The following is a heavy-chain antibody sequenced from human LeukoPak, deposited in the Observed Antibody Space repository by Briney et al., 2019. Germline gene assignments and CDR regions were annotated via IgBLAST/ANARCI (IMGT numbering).Heavy chain of an antibody. V-gene: IGHV3-7*01. J-gene: IGHJ4*01. CDR1: GFTFNKYW. Sequence: GGSLRLSCSASGFTFNKYWMSWIRQLPGQGLEWVANVNQDGSQKYYVDSVKGRFTNSRDNARSLLYLQMNSLRDEDTAVYYCVRDVSSGWAFDYWGHGTLVTVSS. D-gene: IGHD6-19*01. CDR3: VRDVSSGWAFDY. CDR2: VNQDGSQK.